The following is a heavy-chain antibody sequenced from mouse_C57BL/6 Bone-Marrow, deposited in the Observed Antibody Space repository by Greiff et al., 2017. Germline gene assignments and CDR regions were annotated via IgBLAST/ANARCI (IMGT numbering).Heavy chain of an antibody. Sequence: QVQLQQPGAELVKPGASVKMSCKASGYTFTSYWITWVKPRPGQGLEWLGDIYPGSGSTTYTEKFKSKATLTVDSSSSTAYMQLSILTAEYSAVDFCARTYYSNYWYFDVWGTGTTVTVSS. J-gene: IGHJ1*03. CDR2: IYPGSGST. D-gene: IGHD2-5*01. V-gene: IGHV1-55*01. CDR3: ARTYYSNYWYFDV. CDR1: GYTFTSYW.